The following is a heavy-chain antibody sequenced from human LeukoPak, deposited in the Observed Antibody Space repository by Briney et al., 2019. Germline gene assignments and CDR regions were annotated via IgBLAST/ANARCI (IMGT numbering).Heavy chain of an antibody. V-gene: IGHV3-21*01. CDR1: GFTFSSYS. Sequence: GGSLRLSFAASGFTFSSYSMNWVRPAPGKGLEWVSSISSSSSYIYYADSVKGRFTISRDNAKNSLYLQMNSLRAEDTAVYYCAREESGIGTGFDPWGQGTLVTVSS. CDR2: ISSSSSYI. J-gene: IGHJ5*02. D-gene: IGHD3-10*01. CDR3: AREESGIGTGFDP.